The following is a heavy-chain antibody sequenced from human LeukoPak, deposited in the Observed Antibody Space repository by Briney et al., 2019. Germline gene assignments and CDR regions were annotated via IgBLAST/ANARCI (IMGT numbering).Heavy chain of an antibody. V-gene: IGHV2-5*02. CDR1: GFSLSTSGVG. Sequence: ESGPPLVKPTQTLTLTCTFSGFSLSTSGVGVGWIRQPPGKALEGLALIYWDDDKRYSPSLKSRLTITKDTSKNQVVLTMTNMDPVDTATYYCARTKATNYYDSSGYRDYWGQGTLVTVSS. D-gene: IGHD3-22*01. CDR2: IYWDDDK. J-gene: IGHJ4*02. CDR3: ARTKATNYYDSSGYRDY.